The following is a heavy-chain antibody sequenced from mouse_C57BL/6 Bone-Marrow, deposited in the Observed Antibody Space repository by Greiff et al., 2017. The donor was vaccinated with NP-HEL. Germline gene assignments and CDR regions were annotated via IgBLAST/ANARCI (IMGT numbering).Heavy chain of an antibody. V-gene: IGHV5-4*03. D-gene: IGHD2-1*01. J-gene: IGHJ4*01. Sequence: EVKLVESGGGLVKPGGSLKLSCAASGFTFSSYAMSWVRQTPEKRLEWVATLSDGGSYTYYPDNVKGRFTISRDNAKNNLDLQMSHLKSEDTAMYYCARAYGNFSMDYWGQGTSVTVSS. CDR2: LSDGGSYT. CDR1: GFTFSSYA. CDR3: ARAYGNFSMDY.